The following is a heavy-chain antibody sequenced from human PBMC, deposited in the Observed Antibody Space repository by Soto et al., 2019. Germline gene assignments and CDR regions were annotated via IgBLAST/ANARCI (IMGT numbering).Heavy chain of an antibody. Sequence: GGSLRLSCAASGFTFSSYGMHWVRQAPGKGLEWVAVIWYDGSNKYYADSVKGRFTISRDNSKNTLYLQMNSLRAEDTAVYYCARDRPATDPEYYMDVWGKGTTVTVSS. D-gene: IGHD1-26*01. CDR3: ARDRPATDPEYYMDV. CDR1: GFTFSSYG. V-gene: IGHV3-33*01. CDR2: IWYDGSNK. J-gene: IGHJ6*03.